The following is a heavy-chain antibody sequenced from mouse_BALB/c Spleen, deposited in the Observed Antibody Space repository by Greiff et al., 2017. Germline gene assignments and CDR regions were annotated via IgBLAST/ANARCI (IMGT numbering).Heavy chain of an antibody. Sequence: VKLMESGPGLVAPSQSLSITCTVSGFSLSRYSVHWVRQPPGKGLEWLGMIWGGGSTDYNSALKSRLSISKDNSKSQVFLKMNSLQTDDTAMYYCASITTEEEWFAYWGQGTLVTVSA. CDR3: ASITTEEEWFAY. D-gene: IGHD1-1*01. J-gene: IGHJ3*01. CDR1: GFSLSRYS. CDR2: IWGGGST. V-gene: IGHV2-6-4*01.